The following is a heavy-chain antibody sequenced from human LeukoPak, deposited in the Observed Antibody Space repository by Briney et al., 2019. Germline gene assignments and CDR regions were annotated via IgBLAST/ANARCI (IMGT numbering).Heavy chain of an antibody. Sequence: SETLSLTCTVSGGSISSGDYYWSWIRQPPGKGLEWIGYIYYSGSTYYNPSLKSRVTISVDTSKIQFSLKLSSVTAADTAVYYCARGRLQFYLGAFDIWGQGTMVTVSS. CDR1: GGSISSGDYY. CDR2: IYYSGST. CDR3: ARGRLQFYLGAFDI. V-gene: IGHV4-30-4*01. D-gene: IGHD4-11*01. J-gene: IGHJ3*02.